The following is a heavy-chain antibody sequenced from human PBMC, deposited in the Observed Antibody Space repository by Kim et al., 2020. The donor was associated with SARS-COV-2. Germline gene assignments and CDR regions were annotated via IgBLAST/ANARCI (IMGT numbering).Heavy chain of an antibody. CDR3: ARHRVLYFDS. V-gene: IGHV3-30*07. J-gene: IGHJ4*02. CDR2: TNT. D-gene: IGHD3-10*01. Sequence: TNTHYTDSVKGRFIISRDNSKNTLFLQMTSLRAEDTAVYYCARHRVLYFDSWGQGARVTVSS.